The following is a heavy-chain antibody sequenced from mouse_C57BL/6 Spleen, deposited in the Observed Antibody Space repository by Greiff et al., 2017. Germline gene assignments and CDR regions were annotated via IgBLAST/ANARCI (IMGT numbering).Heavy chain of an antibody. Sequence: QVQLKQSGAELVRPGASVTLSCKASGYTFTDYEMHWVKQTTVLGLEWIGAIDPETGGTAYNQKFKGKAILTADKSSSTAYLELRSLTSEVAAVYYCTGYYGSSYFDYWGQGTTLTGSA. CDR3: TGYYGSSYFDY. CDR1: GYTFTDYE. J-gene: IGHJ2*01. D-gene: IGHD1-1*01. V-gene: IGHV1-15*01. CDR2: IDPETGGT.